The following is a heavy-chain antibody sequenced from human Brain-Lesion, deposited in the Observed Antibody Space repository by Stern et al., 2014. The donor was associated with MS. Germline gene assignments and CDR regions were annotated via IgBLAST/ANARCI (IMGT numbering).Heavy chain of an antibody. Sequence: QVQLVQSGPGLVKPSQTLSLTCTVSGGSISSGSYYWGWIRQPAGKGLEWIGRIYSSGRTNYNPPLKVRVIIAGDTSKTQFSLKLTSVSAADTGVYYCARGLALRYEPHGMDVWGQGTTVTVSS. CDR2: IYSSGRT. J-gene: IGHJ6*02. V-gene: IGHV4-61*02. CDR3: ARGLALRYEPHGMDV. D-gene: IGHD5-12*01. CDR1: GGSISSGSYY.